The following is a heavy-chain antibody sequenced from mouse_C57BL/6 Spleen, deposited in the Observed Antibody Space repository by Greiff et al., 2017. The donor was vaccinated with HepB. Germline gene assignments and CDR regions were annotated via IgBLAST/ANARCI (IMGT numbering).Heavy chain of an antibody. CDR1: GFTFSSYA. V-gene: IGHV5-9-1*02. D-gene: IGHD3-2*02. CDR3: TRDQGTHYFDY. Sequence: EVKVVESGEGLVKPGGSLKLSCAASGFTFSSYAMSWVRQTPEKRLEWVAYISSGGDYIYYADTVKGRFTISRDNARNTLYLQMSSLKSEDTALYYCTRDQGTHYFDYWGQGTTLTVSS. J-gene: IGHJ2*01. CDR2: ISSGGDYI.